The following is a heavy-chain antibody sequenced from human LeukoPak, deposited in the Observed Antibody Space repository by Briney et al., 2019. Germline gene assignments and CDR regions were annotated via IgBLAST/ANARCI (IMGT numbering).Heavy chain of an antibody. D-gene: IGHD3-3*01. CDR3: AKGFSRNDFWSCDDYYFDY. Sequence: KPGGSLRLSCAASGFTFDDYAMHWVRQAPGKGLEWVSGISWNSGSIGYADSVKGRFTISRDNAKNSLYLQMNSLRAEDTALYYCAKGFSRNDFWSCDDYYFDYWGQGTLVTVSS. V-gene: IGHV3-9*01. CDR1: GFTFDDYA. J-gene: IGHJ4*02. CDR2: ISWNSGSI.